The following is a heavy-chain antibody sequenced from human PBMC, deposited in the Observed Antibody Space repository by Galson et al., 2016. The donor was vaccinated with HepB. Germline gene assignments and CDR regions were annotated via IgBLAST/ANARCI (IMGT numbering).Heavy chain of an antibody. J-gene: IGHJ5*02. CDR1: GYTFSDYF. D-gene: IGHD2-15*01. CDR2: INPDTGGT. V-gene: IGHV1-2*02. Sequence: SVKVSCKASGYTFSDYFIHWVRQAPGQGLEWMGWINPDTGGTNYAQRLQDGVTMTRDTAINTAYLELRNLRSDDTAIYYCATAGGTPGHCSGGTCPDWFDPWGQGTLVTVSS. CDR3: ATAGGTPGHCSGGTCPDWFDP.